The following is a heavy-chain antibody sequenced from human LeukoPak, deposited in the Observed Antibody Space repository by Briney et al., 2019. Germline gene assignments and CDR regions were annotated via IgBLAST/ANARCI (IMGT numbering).Heavy chain of an antibody. CDR1: GFTFSSYG. CDR2: ISYDGSNK. Sequence: GGSLRLSCAASGFTFSSYGMHWVRQAPGKGLEWVAVISYDGSNKYYADSVKGRFTISRDNSKNTLYLQMNSLRAEDTAVYYCAKDWPDSSSWYYYYYGMDVWGQGTTVTVSS. D-gene: IGHD6-13*01. CDR3: AKDWPDSSSWYYYYYGMDV. V-gene: IGHV3-30*18. J-gene: IGHJ6*02.